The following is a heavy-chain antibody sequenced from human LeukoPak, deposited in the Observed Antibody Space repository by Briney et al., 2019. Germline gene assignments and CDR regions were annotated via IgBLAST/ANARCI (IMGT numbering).Heavy chain of an antibody. D-gene: IGHD1-26*01. CDR1: GGTFSSYA. CDR3: ARATVGANFDY. CDR2: ISAYNGNT. Sequence: GASVKVSCKASGGTFSSYAISWVRQAPGQGLEWMGWISAYNGNTNYAQKLQGRVTMTTDTSTSTAYMELRSLRSDDTAVYYCARATVGANFDYWGQGTLVTVSS. J-gene: IGHJ4*02. V-gene: IGHV1-18*01.